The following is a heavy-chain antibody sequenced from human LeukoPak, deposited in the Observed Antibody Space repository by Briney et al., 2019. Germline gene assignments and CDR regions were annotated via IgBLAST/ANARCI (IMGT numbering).Heavy chain of an antibody. V-gene: IGHV3-30*02. CDR2: IWFDASNK. J-gene: IGHJ4*02. Sequence: GGSLRLSCAASGFTFSSYAMHWVRQAPGKGLEWVASIWFDASNKYYADSVKGRFTISRDNSKNTLYLQMNSLRPEDTAVYYCAKVLSKGGGYYLTDYWGQGTLVTVSS. CDR1: GFTFSSYA. CDR3: AKVLSKGGGYYLTDY. D-gene: IGHD3-22*01.